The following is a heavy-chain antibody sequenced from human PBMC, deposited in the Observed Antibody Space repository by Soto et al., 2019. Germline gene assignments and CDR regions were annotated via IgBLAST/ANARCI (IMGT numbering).Heavy chain of an antibody. V-gene: IGHV3-23*01. CDR2: ISGGGEDT. D-gene: IGHD3-3*01. Sequence: GGSLRLSCAASGFNFSSYAMNWVRQVPGKGLECVSAISGGGEDTSYADSVKGRFTVSRDNSRNTLYLQMNSLRAEDTAVYYCAKSTSGALEWLLYDYWGQGTLVTVSS. CDR3: AKSTSGALEWLLYDY. J-gene: IGHJ4*02. CDR1: GFNFSSYA.